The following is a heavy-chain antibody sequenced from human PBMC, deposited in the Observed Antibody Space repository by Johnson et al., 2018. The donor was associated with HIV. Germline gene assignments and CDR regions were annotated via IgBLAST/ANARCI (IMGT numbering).Heavy chain of an antibody. J-gene: IGHJ3*02. CDR2: INSDGSST. V-gene: IGHV3-74*01. CDR1: GFIFSSYW. CDR3: PRETKSARAGDAFDI. Sequence: VQLVESGGGLVQPGGSLRLSCAASGFIFSSYWMHWVRQAPGKGLVWVSRINSDGSSTTYADSVKGRFTISRDNAKNTLYLQMNSLRAEDTAVYYCPRETKSARAGDAFDIWGQGTMVTVSS. D-gene: IGHD5-18*01.